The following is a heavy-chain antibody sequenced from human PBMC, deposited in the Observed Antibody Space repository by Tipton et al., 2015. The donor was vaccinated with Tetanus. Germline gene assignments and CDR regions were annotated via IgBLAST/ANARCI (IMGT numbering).Heavy chain of an antibody. Sequence: TLSLTCSVSGASITSGGYFWNWVRQRPGKGLEWIGEVNHRGGSSYNPFLKSRATMSVDTSKNQFSLNLTSVTAADTAVYFCARKLADYNGGGMDVWGPGTTVTVSS. V-gene: IGHV4-61*08. CDR2: VNHRGGS. CDR3: ARKLADYNGGGMDV. D-gene: IGHD5-12*01. CDR1: GASITSGGYF. J-gene: IGHJ6*02.